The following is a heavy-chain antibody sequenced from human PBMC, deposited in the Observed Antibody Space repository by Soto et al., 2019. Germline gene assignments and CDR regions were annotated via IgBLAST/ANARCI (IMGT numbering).Heavy chain of an antibody. CDR2: VHYSGNT. CDR3: ARQDRVVAEGRWFDP. J-gene: IGHJ5*02. CDR1: GYSISSGYH. Sequence: SETLSLTCTVSGYSISSGYHWAWIRQPPGKGLEWLGSVHYSGNTYYNPSLKSRLTISVDKSKNQFSLNLSSVTAADTAVYYCARQDRVVAEGRWFDPWGQGXLVTVSS. D-gene: IGHD2-15*01. V-gene: IGHV4-38-2*02.